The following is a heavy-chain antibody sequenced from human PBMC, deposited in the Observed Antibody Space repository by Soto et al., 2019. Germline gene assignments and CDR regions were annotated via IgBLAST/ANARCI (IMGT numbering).Heavy chain of an antibody. Sequence: SETLSLTCTVSGGSISSYYWSWIRQPPGKGLEWIGYIYYSGSTNYNPSLKSRVTISVDTSKNQFSLKLSSVTAADTAVYYCARSDYGDFPFDYWGQGTLVTVSS. J-gene: IGHJ4*02. D-gene: IGHD4-17*01. CDR2: IYYSGST. CDR3: ARSDYGDFPFDY. CDR1: GGSISSYY. V-gene: IGHV4-59*01.